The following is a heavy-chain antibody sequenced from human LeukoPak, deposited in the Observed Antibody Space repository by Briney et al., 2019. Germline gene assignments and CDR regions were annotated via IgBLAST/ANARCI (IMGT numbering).Heavy chain of an antibody. Sequence: PGGSLRLSCAASGLTFSRQDVHWVRQVTGKGLEWVSAIGTLADTFYSDSVKGRFTISRENVKNSLYLQMNSLRAGDTAIYYCATGRSSGWSYAFDFWGRGTMVTASS. J-gene: IGHJ3*01. D-gene: IGHD6-19*01. CDR1: GLTFSRQD. CDR2: IGTLADT. CDR3: ATGRSSGWSYAFDF. V-gene: IGHV3-13*01.